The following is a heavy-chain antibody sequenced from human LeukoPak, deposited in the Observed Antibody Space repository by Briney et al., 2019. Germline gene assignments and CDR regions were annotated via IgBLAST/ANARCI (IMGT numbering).Heavy chain of an antibody. V-gene: IGHV4-38-2*02. Sequence: SETLSLTCTVSGYSMSSGYYWGWIRQPPGKGLEWIGSIYYSGSTYYNPSLKSRVTISVDTSKNQFSLKLSSVAAADTAVYYCARRSTYYYYYMDVWGKGTTVTISS. CDR1: GYSMSSGYY. CDR2: IYYSGST. CDR3: ARRSTYYYYYMDV. D-gene: IGHD2-2*01. J-gene: IGHJ6*03.